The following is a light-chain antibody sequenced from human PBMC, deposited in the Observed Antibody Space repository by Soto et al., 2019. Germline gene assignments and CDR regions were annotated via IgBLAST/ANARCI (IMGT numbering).Light chain of an antibody. J-gene: IGKJ5*01. CDR1: QDIRGA. CDR2: DVS. V-gene: IGKV1-13*02. Sequence: AIQVTQSPSSLSASVGDRVTITCRASQDIRGALAWYQQKPGKAPKLLIYDVSTVQSGVPSRFIGRGSGTEFTLAITSLQPEDFATYYCQQFNIYPITFGQGTRLDI. CDR3: QQFNIYPIT.